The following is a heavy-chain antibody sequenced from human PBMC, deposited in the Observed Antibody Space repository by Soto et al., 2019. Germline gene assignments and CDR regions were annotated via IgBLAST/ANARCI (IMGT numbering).Heavy chain of an antibody. CDR1: GFTFSAYG. V-gene: IGHV3-30*18. J-gene: IGHJ4*02. CDR3: AKDPYYYSSSGYYFFNS. Sequence: GGSLRLSCAASGFTFSAYGIHWVRQAPGKGLEWVAVISHDGSNTNYADSVKGRFTFSRDNSKDTVYQKMNSLRAEDPAFFSCAKDPYYYSSSGYYFFNSWGQETLVTVSS. CDR2: ISHDGSNT. D-gene: IGHD3-22*01.